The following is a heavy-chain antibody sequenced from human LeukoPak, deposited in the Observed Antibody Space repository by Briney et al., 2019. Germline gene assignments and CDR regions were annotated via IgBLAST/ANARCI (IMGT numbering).Heavy chain of an antibody. CDR2: INWNGGST. CDR1: GFTFDDYG. J-gene: IGHJ4*02. V-gene: IGHV3-20*04. CDR3: AKDSGPYTVITHFDY. Sequence: GGSLRLSCAASGFTFDDYGMSWVRQAPGKGLEWVSGINWNGGSTGYADSVKGRFTISRDNAKNSLYLQMNSLRAEDTALYYCAKDSGPYTVITHFDYWGQGALVTVSS. D-gene: IGHD4-17*01.